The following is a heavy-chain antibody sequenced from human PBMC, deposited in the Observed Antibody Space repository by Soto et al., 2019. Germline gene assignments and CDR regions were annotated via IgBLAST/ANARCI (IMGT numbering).Heavy chain of an antibody. J-gene: IGHJ6*02. Sequence: SVKVSCKASVFTFTSSAVQWVRQARGQRLEWIGWIVVGSGNTNYAQKFQGRVTITRDMSTSTAYMELSSLRSEDTAVYYCAADRTYDFWSGSEARNYYGMDVWGQGTTVTVSS. CDR2: IVVGSGNT. V-gene: IGHV1-58*01. CDR1: VFTFTSSA. CDR3: AADRTYDFWSGSEARNYYGMDV. D-gene: IGHD3-3*01.